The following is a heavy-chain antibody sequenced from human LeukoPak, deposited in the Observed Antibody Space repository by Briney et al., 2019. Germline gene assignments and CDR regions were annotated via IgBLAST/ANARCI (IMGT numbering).Heavy chain of an antibody. V-gene: IGHV3-74*01. CDR3: ARDPGIAAGY. CDR1: GFTFSSYW. Sequence: PGGSLRLSCAASGFTFSSYWMNWVRQAPGKGLVWVSRIASDGSSTTYADSVEGRFTISRDNAKNSLYLQMSSLRAEDTAVYYCARDPGIAAGYWGQGTLVTVSS. CDR2: IASDGSST. D-gene: IGHD6-13*01. J-gene: IGHJ4*02.